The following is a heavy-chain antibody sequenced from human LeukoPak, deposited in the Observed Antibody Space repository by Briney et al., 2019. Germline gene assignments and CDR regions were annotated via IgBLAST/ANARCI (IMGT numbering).Heavy chain of an antibody. J-gene: IGHJ1*01. CDR1: GGSISIYY. Sequence: SETLSLTCTVSGGSISIYYWSWIRQPPGKGLEGIGYIYPGGSANYNPSLKSRVTISVATSKSQFSLKLTSVTATDTAIYYCARHIGGYNPFQHWGQGTLVTVSS. D-gene: IGHD5-24*01. CDR2: IYPGGSA. CDR3: ARHIGGYNPFQH. V-gene: IGHV4-59*08.